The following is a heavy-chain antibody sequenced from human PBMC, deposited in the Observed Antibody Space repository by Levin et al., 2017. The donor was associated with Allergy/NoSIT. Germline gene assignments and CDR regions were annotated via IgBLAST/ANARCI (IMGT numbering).Heavy chain of an antibody. J-gene: IGHJ4*02. CDR3: ARDGYTTGTIDY. CDR1: GFTFSTHS. Sequence: GGSLRLSCAASGFTFSTHSMNWVRQAPGKGLEWLSYITSTSTTIYYADSVKGRFTVSRDNAKNSLYLQINSLRDEDTAVYYCARDGYTTGTIDYWGQGTLVTVSS. CDR2: ITSTSTTI. V-gene: IGHV3-48*02. D-gene: IGHD1-1*01.